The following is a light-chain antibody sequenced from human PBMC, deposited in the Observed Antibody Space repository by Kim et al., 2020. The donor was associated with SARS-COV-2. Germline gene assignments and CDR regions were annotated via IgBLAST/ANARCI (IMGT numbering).Light chain of an antibody. CDR1: QGISSY. V-gene: IGKV1-9*01. Sequence: DIQLTQSPSFLSASVGDRVTITCRASQGISSYLAWYQQKPGKAPKLLIYAASTLQSGVPSRFSGSGSGTEFTLTINSLQPEDFATYYCQQLNSYLYTFGQGTKLEI. CDR3: QQLNSYLYT. J-gene: IGKJ2*01. CDR2: AAS.